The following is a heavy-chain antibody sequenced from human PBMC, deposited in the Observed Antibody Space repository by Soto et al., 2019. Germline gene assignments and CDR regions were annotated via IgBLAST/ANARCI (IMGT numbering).Heavy chain of an antibody. Sequence: SETLSLTCTVSGGSISSSSYYWGWIRQPPGKGLEWIGNIYYSGSTYYNPSLKSRVSISVDTSKNQFSLKLNSVTAADTAVYYCARQIYYPRALYYFDYWGQGTLVTVSS. CDR3: ARQIYYPRALYYFDY. CDR1: GGSISSSSYY. D-gene: IGHD3-10*01. CDR2: IYYSGST. J-gene: IGHJ4*02. V-gene: IGHV4-39*01.